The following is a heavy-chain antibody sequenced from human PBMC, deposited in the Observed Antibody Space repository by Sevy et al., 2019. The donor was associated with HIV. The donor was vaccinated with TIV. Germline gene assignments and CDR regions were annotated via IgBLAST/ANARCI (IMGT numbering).Heavy chain of an antibody. J-gene: IGHJ5*02. D-gene: IGHD3-10*01. V-gene: IGHV3-30*02. CDR1: GFIFSKYG. CDR3: AKSTSGSYLVWLDP. Sequence: GGSLRLSCAASGFIFSKYGMHWVRQAPGKGLEWVAFIWSDGSNKYYADSVMGRLTISRDNSKNRLYLKMNSLRVEDTAVYYCAKSTSGSYLVWLDPWGQGTLVTVSS. CDR2: IWSDGSNK.